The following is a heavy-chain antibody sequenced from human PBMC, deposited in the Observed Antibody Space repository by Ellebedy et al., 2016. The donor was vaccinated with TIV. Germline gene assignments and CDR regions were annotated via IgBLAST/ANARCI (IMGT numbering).Heavy chain of an antibody. V-gene: IGHV3-7*01. J-gene: IGHJ2*01. CDR1: GFTLNNYW. D-gene: IGHD4-17*01. CDR3: ARAIYGASYL. Sequence: GGSLRLSCTASGFTLNNYWMTWVRQAPGKGLEWVANINEDGTKKPYVDSVRGRFTISRAYAGNSLFLQMNSLGAEDTAVDYCARAIYGASYLWGRGTLVTVSS. CDR2: INEDGTKK.